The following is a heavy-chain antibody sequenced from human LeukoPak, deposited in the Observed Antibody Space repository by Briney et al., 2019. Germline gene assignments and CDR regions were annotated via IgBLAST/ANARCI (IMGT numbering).Heavy chain of an antibody. D-gene: IGHD3-3*01. CDR3: ARLDVLRFLEWSFDY. V-gene: IGHV4-39*01. CDR1: GGSISSSSYH. J-gene: IGHJ4*02. CDR2: IYCSGST. Sequence: SETLSLTCTVSGGSISSSSYHWGWIRLPPGKGLVWIGNIYCSGSTSYTPSLKSRVTISVDTSKSQFSLKLSSVTAADTAVYYCARLDVLRFLEWSFDYWSQGTLVTVSS.